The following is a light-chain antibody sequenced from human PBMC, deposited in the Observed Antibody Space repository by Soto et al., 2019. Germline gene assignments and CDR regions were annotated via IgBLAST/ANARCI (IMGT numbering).Light chain of an antibody. J-gene: IGKJ2*01. V-gene: IGKV3-20*01. CDR1: QSVSSSF. CDR3: QQYGSSPPMYT. CDR2: GAS. Sequence: EIVLTQSPGTLSLSPGERATLSCRASQSVSSSFLAWYQQKPGQGPRLLIYGASSRATGIPDRFSGSGSGTDFTLTISGLEPEDFAVYYCQQYGSSPPMYTFGQGTKVEIK.